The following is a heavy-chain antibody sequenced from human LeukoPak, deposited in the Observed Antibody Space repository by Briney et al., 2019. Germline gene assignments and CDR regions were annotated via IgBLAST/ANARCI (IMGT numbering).Heavy chain of an antibody. Sequence: PGGSLRLSCAASGFTFSSYAMSWVRQAPGKGLEWVSAISGSGGSTYYADTVKGRFTISRDNSKNTLYLQMNSLRAEDTAVYYCARVEVGATGLCYWGQGTLVTVSS. J-gene: IGHJ4*02. D-gene: IGHD1-26*01. CDR3: ARVEVGATGLCY. CDR2: ISGSGGST. V-gene: IGHV3-23*01. CDR1: GFTFSSYA.